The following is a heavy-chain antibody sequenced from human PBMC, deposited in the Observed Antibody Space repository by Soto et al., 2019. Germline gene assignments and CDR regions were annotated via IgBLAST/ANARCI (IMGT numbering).Heavy chain of an antibody. CDR1: GGTFSSYA. CDR2: IIPIFGTA. D-gene: IGHD2-15*01. Sequence: SVKVSCKASGGTFSSYAISWVRQAPGQGFEWMGGIIPIFGTANYAQKFQGRVTITADKSTSTAYMELSSLRSEDTAVYYCARSRCSGGSCYPRPPDLFEYWGQRTLDTVSS. V-gene: IGHV1-69*06. CDR3: ARSRCSGGSCYPRPPDLFEY. J-gene: IGHJ4*02.